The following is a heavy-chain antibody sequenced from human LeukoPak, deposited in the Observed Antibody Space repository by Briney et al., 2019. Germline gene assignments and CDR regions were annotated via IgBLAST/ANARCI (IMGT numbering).Heavy chain of an antibody. CDR1: GFTFSSYA. CDR3: ARGYSGYDYFDY. V-gene: IGHV3-30-3*01. D-gene: IGHD5-12*01. Sequence: PGRSLRLSCAASGFTFSSYAMHWVRQAPAKGLERVAVISYDGSNKYYADSVKGRFTISRDNSKNTLYLQMNSLRAEDTAVYYCARGYSGYDYFDYWGQGTLVTVSS. CDR2: ISYDGSNK. J-gene: IGHJ4*02.